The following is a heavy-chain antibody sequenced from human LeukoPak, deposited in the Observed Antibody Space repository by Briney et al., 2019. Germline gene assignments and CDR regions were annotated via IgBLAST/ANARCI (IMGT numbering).Heavy chain of an antibody. V-gene: IGHV4-39*07. CDR3: GYSSGWDGGFDY. Sequence: PSETLSLTCTVSGGSISSSSYYWGWIRQPPGKGLEWIGSIYYSGSTYYNPSLKSRVTISVDTSKNQFSLKLSSVTAADTAVYYCGYSSGWDGGFDYWGQGTLVTVSS. D-gene: IGHD6-19*01. CDR1: GGSISSSSYY. J-gene: IGHJ4*02. CDR2: IYYSGST.